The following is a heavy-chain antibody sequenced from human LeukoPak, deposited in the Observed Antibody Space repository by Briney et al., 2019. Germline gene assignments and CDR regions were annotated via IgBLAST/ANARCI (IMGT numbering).Heavy chain of an antibody. D-gene: IGHD4-17*01. V-gene: IGHV4-34*01. CDR3: APIFGDYSDFDS. J-gene: IGHJ4*02. CDR1: GGSFSNYY. Sequence: SETLSLTCAVYGGSFSNYYLSWVRQPPGKGLGWIGEITHSGSTNYNPSLKSRVTISVDTSKSQFSLKLRSVAAADTAVYYCAPIFGDYSDFDSWGQGTLVTVSS. CDR2: ITHSGST.